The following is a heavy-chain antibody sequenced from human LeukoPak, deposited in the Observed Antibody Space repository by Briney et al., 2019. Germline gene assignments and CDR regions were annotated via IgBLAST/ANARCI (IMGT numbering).Heavy chain of an antibody. Sequence: GGSLRLSCAASGFTFSSYEMNWVRQAPGKGLEWVSYISSSGSTIYYADSVKGRFTISRDNSKNTLYLQMNSLRAEDTAVYYCANAPATTTEGYWGQGTLVTVSS. J-gene: IGHJ4*02. CDR3: ANAPATTTEGY. CDR2: ISSSGSTI. V-gene: IGHV3-48*03. CDR1: GFTFSSYE. D-gene: IGHD5-12*01.